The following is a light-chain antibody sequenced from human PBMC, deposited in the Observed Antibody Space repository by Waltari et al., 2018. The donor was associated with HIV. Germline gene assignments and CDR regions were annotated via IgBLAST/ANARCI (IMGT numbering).Light chain of an antibody. CDR2: KDS. CDR3: QSADSSGTVV. CDR1: ALHKQN. Sequence: SYELTQPPSVSASQGQTARITCSGDALHKQNAYWYKQKRCQAPVLVIYKDSERPSGIPERFSGSSSGTTVTLTISGVQAEDEADYYCQSADSSGTVVFGGWTKLTVL. J-gene: IGLJ2*01. V-gene: IGLV3-25*03.